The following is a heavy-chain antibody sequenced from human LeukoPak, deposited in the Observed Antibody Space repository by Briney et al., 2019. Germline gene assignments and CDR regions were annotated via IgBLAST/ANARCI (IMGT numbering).Heavy chain of an antibody. CDR1: GGSFSGYY. D-gene: IGHD5-18*01. V-gene: IGHV4-34*01. Sequence: PSETLSLTCAVYGGSFSGYYWSWIRQPPGKGLEWIGEINHSGGTNYNPSLKSRVTISVDTSKNQFSLKLSSVTAADTAVYYCARHPYSYGPSYYFDYWGQGTLVTVSS. CDR2: INHSGGT. J-gene: IGHJ4*02. CDR3: ARHPYSYGPSYYFDY.